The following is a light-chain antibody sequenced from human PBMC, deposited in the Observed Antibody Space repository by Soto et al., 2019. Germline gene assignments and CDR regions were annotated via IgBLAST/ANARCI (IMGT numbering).Light chain of an antibody. J-gene: IGLJ2*01. CDR1: SSDVGGYNY. CDR3: SSYTSISTLV. V-gene: IGLV2-14*01. CDR2: DVS. Sequence: ALTQPASVSGSPGQAITISCTGTSSDVGGYNYVSWYQQHPGKAPKLMIYDVSNRPSGVSNRFSGSKSGNTASLTISGLQAEDEADYYCSSYTSISTLVFGGGTKLTVL.